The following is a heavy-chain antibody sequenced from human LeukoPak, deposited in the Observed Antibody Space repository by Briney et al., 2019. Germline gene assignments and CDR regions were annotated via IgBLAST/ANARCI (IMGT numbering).Heavy chain of an antibody. CDR2: INHSGST. J-gene: IGHJ4*02. D-gene: IGHD6-19*01. CDR1: GGSFSGYY. Sequence: SETLSLTCAVYGGSFSGYYWSWIRQPPGKGLEWIGEINHSGSTNYNPSLKSRVTISVDTSKNQFSLKLSSVTAADTAVYYCARGLPPFLYRVAGFDYWGQGTLVTVSS. V-gene: IGHV4-34*01. CDR3: ARGLPPFLYRVAGFDY.